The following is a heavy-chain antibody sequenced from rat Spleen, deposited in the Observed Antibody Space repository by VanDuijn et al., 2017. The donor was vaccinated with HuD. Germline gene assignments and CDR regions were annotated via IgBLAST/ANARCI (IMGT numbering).Heavy chain of an antibody. J-gene: IGHJ2*01. V-gene: IGHV5-25*01. CDR3: TRGYAHY. D-gene: IGHD1-12*03. CDR1: GFTFSNYC. Sequence: EVQLVESGGGLVQPGRSMKLSCEASGFTFSNYCLTWVRQAPKMGLEWVASISSGGGDTYYPDSVRGRFTISRDNAQNTLYLQMNSLRSEDTATYYCTRGYAHYWGQGVMVTVSS. CDR2: ISSGGGDT.